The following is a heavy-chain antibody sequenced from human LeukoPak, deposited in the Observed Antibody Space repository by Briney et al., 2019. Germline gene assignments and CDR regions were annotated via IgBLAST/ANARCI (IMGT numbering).Heavy chain of an antibody. J-gene: IGHJ6*03. CDR2: IYYSGST. Sequence: PSETLSLTCTVSGGSISSYYWSWIRQPPGKGLEWIGYIYYSGSTNYNPSLKSRVTISVDTSKNQFSLKLSSVTAADTAVYYCARTTEGGYTYNYFYYYYMDVWGKGTTVTISS. CDR1: GGSISSYY. CDR3: ARTTEGGYTYNYFYYYYMDV. D-gene: IGHD5-18*01. V-gene: IGHV4-59*01.